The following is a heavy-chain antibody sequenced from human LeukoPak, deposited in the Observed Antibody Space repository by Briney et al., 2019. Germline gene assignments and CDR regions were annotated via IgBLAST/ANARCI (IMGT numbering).Heavy chain of an antibody. V-gene: IGHV4-59*01. Sequence: KPSETLSLTCSVSGGSISSYYWSWIRQPPGKGLEWIGYIHYSGSTNYNPSLQSRVTISVDTAKNQFSLNLNSVTAADTAVYYCARGGAARLHFQNWGQGTLVTVSS. J-gene: IGHJ1*01. CDR1: GGSISSYY. D-gene: IGHD6-6*01. CDR2: IHYSGST. CDR3: ARGGAARLHFQN.